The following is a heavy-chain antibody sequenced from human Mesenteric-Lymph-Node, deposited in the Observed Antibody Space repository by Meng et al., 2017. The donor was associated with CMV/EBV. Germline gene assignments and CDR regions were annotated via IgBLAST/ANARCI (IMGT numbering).Heavy chain of an antibody. V-gene: IGHV3-30*02. CDR1: GLTFNGYG. CDR3: AKGKLPPQYGMDV. CDR2: LWYDGSDK. Sequence: GESLKISCAASGLTFNGYGMHWVRQAPGKGLEWVAFLWYDGSDKYFADFVKGRFTVTRDNSKNRLYLQMSSLRVQDTAVYYCAKGKLPPQYGMDVWGQGTTVTVSS. J-gene: IGHJ6*02.